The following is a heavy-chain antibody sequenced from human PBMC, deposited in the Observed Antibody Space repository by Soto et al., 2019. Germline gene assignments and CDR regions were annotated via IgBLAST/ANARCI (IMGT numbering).Heavy chain of an antibody. V-gene: IGHV3-23*01. CDR1: GFTFGSYA. J-gene: IGHJ4*02. Sequence: LRLSCAASGFTFGSYAMSWVRLAPGKGLEWVSVAGPSGSSTFYADSVRGRFTISRDNVENTLYLQMNSLRVADTALYFCARTYYYDSTGYYRTFDYWGQGTLVTVSS. D-gene: IGHD3-22*01. CDR3: ARTYYYDSTGYYRTFDY. CDR2: AGPSGSST.